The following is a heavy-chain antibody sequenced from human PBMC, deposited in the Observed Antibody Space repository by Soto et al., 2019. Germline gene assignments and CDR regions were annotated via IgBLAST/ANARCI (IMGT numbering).Heavy chain of an antibody. V-gene: IGHV4-31*03. CDR3: ARDSGYYSVDY. J-gene: IGHJ4*02. CDR1: GGSISSGGYY. CDR2: IYYSGST. Sequence: SETLSLTCTVSGGSISSGGYYWSWIRQHPGKGLEWIGYIYYSGSTYYNPSLKSRVTISVDTSKNQFSLKLSSVTAADTAVYYCARDSGYYSVDYWGQGTLVTVSS. D-gene: IGHD3-22*01.